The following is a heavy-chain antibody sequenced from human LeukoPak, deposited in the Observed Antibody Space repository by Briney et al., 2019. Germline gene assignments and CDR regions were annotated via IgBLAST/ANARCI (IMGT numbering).Heavy chain of an antibody. J-gene: IGHJ4*02. CDR3: ARSDCSSTSCYEVD. Sequence: GASVKVSCKASGYTFTGYYMHWVRQAPGQGLEWMGWINPNSGGTNYAQKFQGRVTMTRDTSISTAYMELSRLRSDDTAVYYCARSDCSSTSCYEVDWGQGTLVTVSS. D-gene: IGHD2-2*01. CDR2: INPNSGGT. V-gene: IGHV1-2*02. CDR1: GYTFTGYY.